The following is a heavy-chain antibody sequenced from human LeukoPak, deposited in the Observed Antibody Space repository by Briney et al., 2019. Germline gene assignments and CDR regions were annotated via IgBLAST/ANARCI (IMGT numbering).Heavy chain of an antibody. CDR3: ARYYYDSSGYSNYYGMDV. J-gene: IGHJ6*02. V-gene: IGHV1-69*04. D-gene: IGHD3-22*01. CDR2: IIPILGIA. CDR1: GGTFISYA. Sequence: SVKVSCKASGGTFISYAISWVRQAPGQGLEWMGRIIPILGIANYAQKFQGRVTITADKSTSTAYMELSSLRSEDTAVYYCARYYYDSSGYSNYYGMDVWGQGTTVTVSS.